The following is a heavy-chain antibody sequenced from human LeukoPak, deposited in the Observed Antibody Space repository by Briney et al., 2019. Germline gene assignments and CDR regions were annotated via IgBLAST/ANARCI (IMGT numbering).Heavy chain of an antibody. CDR2: INAGNGNT. V-gene: IGHV1-3*01. D-gene: IGHD3-22*01. CDR1: GYTFTSYA. CDR3: ARMGANYYDSRGGGYYFDY. Sequence: ASVKVSCKASGYTFTSYAMHWVRQAPGQRLEWMGWINAGNGNTKYSQKFQGRVTITRDTSASTAYMELSGLRSEDTAVYYCARMGANYYDSRGGGYYFDYWGQGTLVTVSS. J-gene: IGHJ4*02.